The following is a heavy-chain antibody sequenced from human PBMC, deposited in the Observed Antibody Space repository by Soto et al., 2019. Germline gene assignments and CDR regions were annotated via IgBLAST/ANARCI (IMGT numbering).Heavy chain of an antibody. Sequence: KPSETLSLTCAVSSGSISSSNWWSWVRQPPGKGLEWIGEIYHSGSTNYNPSLKSRVTISVDKSKNQFSLKLSSVTAADTAVYYCARGGRYFDWLSTQTSYNWFDPWGQGTLVTVSS. CDR1: SGSISSSNW. D-gene: IGHD3-9*01. CDR2: IYHSGST. J-gene: IGHJ5*02. V-gene: IGHV4-4*02. CDR3: ARGGRYFDWLSTQTSYNWFDP.